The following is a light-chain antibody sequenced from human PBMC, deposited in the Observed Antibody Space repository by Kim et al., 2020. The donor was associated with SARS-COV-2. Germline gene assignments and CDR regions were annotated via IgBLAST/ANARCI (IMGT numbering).Light chain of an antibody. CDR1: HTVGRN. CDR2: DAS. CDR3: QQYSDKIS. Sequence: FASRGEAVTLSRRASHTVGRNLAWYQQKPGQAPRLLIYDASTGATGVPGRFTGSGSGTEFSLTISSLQSEDVAIYHCQQYSDKISFGQGTRLEIK. J-gene: IGKJ5*01. V-gene: IGKV3-15*01.